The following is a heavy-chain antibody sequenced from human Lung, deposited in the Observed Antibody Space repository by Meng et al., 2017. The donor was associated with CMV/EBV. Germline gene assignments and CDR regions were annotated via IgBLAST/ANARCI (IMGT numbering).Heavy chain of an antibody. J-gene: IGHJ4*02. CDR2: IKEDGTEK. CDR1: GFNFKTYW. CDR3: AKVGSSTRLERD. Sequence: ESLKISCAASGFNFKTYWMTWVRQAPGKGLEWVANIKEDGTEKNYVDSVKGRFTISRDNVKNSVYLQMNSLRADDTAVYYCAKVGSSTRLERDWGQGTXVTVSS. D-gene: IGHD1-1*01. V-gene: IGHV3-7*01.